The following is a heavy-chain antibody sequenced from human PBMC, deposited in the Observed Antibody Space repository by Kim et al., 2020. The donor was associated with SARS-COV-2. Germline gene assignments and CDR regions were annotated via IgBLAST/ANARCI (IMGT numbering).Heavy chain of an antibody. V-gene: IGHV3-73*01. D-gene: IGHD6-13*01. CDR1: GFTFSDSA. J-gene: IGHJ3*02. Sequence: GGSLRLSCAASGFTFSDSAMYWVRQASGKGLEWVGRIRSKANSYATAYDVSVKGRFIISRDDSKNTAYLQMNSLKTEDTAIYYCTRVPPYSNSWWDAFDISGPGAMVTVSS. CDR3: TRVPPYSNSWWDAFDI. CDR2: IRSKANSYAT.